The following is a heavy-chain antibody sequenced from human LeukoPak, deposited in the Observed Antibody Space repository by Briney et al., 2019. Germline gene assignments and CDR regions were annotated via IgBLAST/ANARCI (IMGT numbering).Heavy chain of an antibody. CDR2: IIPILGIA. J-gene: IGHJ6*02. D-gene: IGHD3-10*01. Sequence: GASVKVSCKASGGTFSSYAISWVRQAPGQGLEWMGRIIPILGIANYAQKFQGRVTITADKSTRTAYMELSSLRSEDTAVYYCARDFYRSGSYFPEYGMDVWGQGTTVTVSS. CDR1: GGTFSSYA. V-gene: IGHV1-69*04. CDR3: ARDFYRSGSYFPEYGMDV.